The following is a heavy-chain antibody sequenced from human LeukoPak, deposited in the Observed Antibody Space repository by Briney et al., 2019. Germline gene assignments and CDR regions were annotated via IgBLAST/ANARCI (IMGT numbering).Heavy chain of an antibody. CDR3: AKDPTDFDSSGQTYFDY. V-gene: IGHV3-21*04. CDR2: ISSSSSYI. CDR1: GFTFSSYS. J-gene: IGHJ4*02. D-gene: IGHD3-22*01. Sequence: GGSLRLSCAASGFTFSSYSMNWVRQAPGKGLEWVSSISSSSSYIYYADSVKGRFTISRDDSKNTLYLQMNSLRAEDTAVYYCAKDPTDFDSSGQTYFDYWGQGSLVTVSS.